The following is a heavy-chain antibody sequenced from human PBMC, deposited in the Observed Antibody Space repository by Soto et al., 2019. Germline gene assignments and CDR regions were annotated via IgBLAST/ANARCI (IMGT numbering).Heavy chain of an antibody. CDR3: ANRVEYMSTTQYFDY. D-gene: IGHD6-6*01. CDR2: ISDSGGSK. V-gene: IGHV3-23*01. J-gene: IGHJ4*02. CDR1: GFNFRGYA. Sequence: EVQLLESGGGLVQPGGSLRLACAASGFNFRGYAMIWVRQAPGKGLEWVSAISDSGGSKYYADSVKGRCTIYRDNSKNTLYLQMNSLRVEDTAVYYCANRVEYMSTTQYFDYWGQGTLVSVSS.